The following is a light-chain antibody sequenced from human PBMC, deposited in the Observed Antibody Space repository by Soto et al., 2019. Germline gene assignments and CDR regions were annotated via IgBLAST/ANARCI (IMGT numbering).Light chain of an antibody. J-gene: IGKJ1*01. V-gene: IGKV3-20*01. CDR3: QQYGSSPWS. Sequence: EIGLTQSAGTLSLYPGERATLSCRASQSFNSIYLAWYQQKPGQAPRLLIYGASSRATGIPDRFSGSGSGTDFTLTISRLEPEDFAVYYCQQYGSSPWSFGQGTKVDIK. CDR1: QSFNSIY. CDR2: GAS.